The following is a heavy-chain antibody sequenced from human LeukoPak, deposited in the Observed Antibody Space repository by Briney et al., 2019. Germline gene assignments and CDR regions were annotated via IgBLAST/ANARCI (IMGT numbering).Heavy chain of an antibody. CDR2: INSDGSSR. J-gene: IGHJ4*02. D-gene: IGHD3-16*01. V-gene: IGHV3-74*01. CDR3: ARDFQGLGFDY. CDR1: EFTFRSYW. Sequence: GGSLRLSCTASEFTFRSYWMHWVRQAPGKGLVWVSRINSDGSSRGYADSVKGRFTISRDNAKDTLYLQMNSLRAEDTAVYYCARDFQGLGFDYWGQGALITVSS.